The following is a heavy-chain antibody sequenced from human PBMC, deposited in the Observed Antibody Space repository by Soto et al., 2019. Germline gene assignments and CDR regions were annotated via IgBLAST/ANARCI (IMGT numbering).Heavy chain of an antibody. Sequence: QVQLVQSGAEVKKPGASVKVSGKASGDTFTSYVISWVRQAPGQGLEWMWWISADNGNTNYAQKPQGRVTTTPDTSTSTAYTELRSLRSDDTAADYYARAIPFTHIKSTILGLVIMGWFDPWGQGTLVTVSS. CDR3: ARAIPFTHIKSTILGLVIMGWFDP. V-gene: IGHV1-18*04. D-gene: IGHD3-3*01. J-gene: IGHJ5*02. CDR2: ISADNGNT. CDR1: GDTFTSYV.